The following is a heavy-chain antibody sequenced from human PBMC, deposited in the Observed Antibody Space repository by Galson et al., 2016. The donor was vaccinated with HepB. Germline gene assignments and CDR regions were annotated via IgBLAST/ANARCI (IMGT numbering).Heavy chain of an antibody. CDR1: GFTFSSYS. D-gene: IGHD1-14*01. CDR3: ASDLIGDTEPFDI. Sequence: SLRLSCAASGFTFSSYSINWVRQAPGKGLEWVSCISSTSSYQYYADSVKGRFTISRDNAKNSAFLQMNSLRDEDTAVYYCASDLIGDTEPFDIWGRGTAVTVSS. CDR2: ISSTSSYQ. J-gene: IGHJ3*02. V-gene: IGHV3-21*01.